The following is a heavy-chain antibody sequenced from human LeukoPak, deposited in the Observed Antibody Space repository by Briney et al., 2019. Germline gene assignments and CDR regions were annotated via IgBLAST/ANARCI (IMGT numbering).Heavy chain of an antibody. Sequence: ASVKVSCKASGYIFTSYGIGWVRQAPGQGLEWMGWINPNSGGTNYAQKFQGRVTMTRDTSISTAYMELSRLRSDDTAVYYCARGIQLWLLYFDYWGQGTLVTVSS. CDR3: ARGIQLWLLYFDY. CDR2: INPNSGGT. V-gene: IGHV1-2*02. CDR1: GYIFTSYG. D-gene: IGHD5-18*01. J-gene: IGHJ4*02.